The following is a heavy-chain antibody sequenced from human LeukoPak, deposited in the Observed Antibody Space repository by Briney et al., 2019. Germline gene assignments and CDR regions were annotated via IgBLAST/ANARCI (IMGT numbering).Heavy chain of an antibody. J-gene: IGHJ5*02. CDR2: MNPNSGST. V-gene: IGHV1-8*01. D-gene: IGHD1-14*01. CDR3: ARELNRDGFDH. Sequence: ASVKASCKESGYTFTSYDINWVRQATGQGLEWMGWMNPNSGSTGYAQKFQGRVTMTRITSISTVYMELSSLRSEDTAVYYCARELNRDGFDHWGQGTRVSVSS. CDR1: GYTFTSYD.